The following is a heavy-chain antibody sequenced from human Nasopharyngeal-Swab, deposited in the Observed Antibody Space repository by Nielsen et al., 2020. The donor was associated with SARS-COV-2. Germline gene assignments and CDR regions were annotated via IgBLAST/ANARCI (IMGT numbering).Heavy chain of an antibody. J-gene: IGHJ6*02. Sequence: SETLSLTCTVSGGSVSSYYWSWIRKPPGQGLEWIGYIYYSWSTNYNPSLKRRVTISVATSKNQFSLKLSSVTAADTAVYYCARSEWIQLWSTGRRGMDVWGQGTTVTVSS. CDR1: GGSVSSYY. D-gene: IGHD5-18*01. CDR3: ARSEWIQLWSTGRRGMDV. V-gene: IGHV4-59*02. CDR2: IYYSWST.